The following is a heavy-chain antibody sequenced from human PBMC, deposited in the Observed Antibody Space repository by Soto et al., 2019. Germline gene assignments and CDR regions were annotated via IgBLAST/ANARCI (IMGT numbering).Heavy chain of an antibody. CDR2: IKSKGHGGTT. J-gene: IGHJ4*01. D-gene: IGHD3-22*01. Sequence: GGSLRLSCAASGFAFSNAWINWVRQAPGKGLEWVGRIKSKGHGGTTDFAAPVRGRFAISRDDSRNLVYMQMNSLNTEDTAVYYCTTDSYTSVIVVRFDYWGHGTLVTSPQ. CDR3: TTDSYTSVIVVRFDY. V-gene: IGHV3-15*07. CDR1: GFAFSNAW.